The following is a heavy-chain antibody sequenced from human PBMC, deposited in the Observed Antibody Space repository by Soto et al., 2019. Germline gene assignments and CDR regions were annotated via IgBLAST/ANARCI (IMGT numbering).Heavy chain of an antibody. CDR1: GFTFDNYA. CDR3: AKDYGVRGIMTNLFDS. CDR2: ISGSGDRT. D-gene: IGHD3-10*01. J-gene: IGHJ5*01. V-gene: IGHV3-23*01. Sequence: EVQLLESGGGLVQPGGSLRISCTASGFTFDNYAMAWVRQAPGKGLEWVAGISGSGDRTNYVDSVKGRFTISRDNSKNRLYLQMKSLLAEDTALYYCAKDYGVRGIMTNLFDSWGQGTLVAVSS.